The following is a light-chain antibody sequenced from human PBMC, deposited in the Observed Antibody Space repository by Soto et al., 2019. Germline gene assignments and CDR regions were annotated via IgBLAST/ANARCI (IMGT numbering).Light chain of an antibody. V-gene: IGKV1-39*01. CDR1: QSISSY. CDR3: QHSYSTPLT. CDR2: SAS. Sequence: DIQMTQSPSSLSASVGDRVTITCRASQSISSYLNWYQLKPGKAPKLLIYSASSLQSDVPSRFSGSGSGTDFTLTISSLQPEDFATYYCQHSYSTPLTFGGGTKVDIK. J-gene: IGKJ4*01.